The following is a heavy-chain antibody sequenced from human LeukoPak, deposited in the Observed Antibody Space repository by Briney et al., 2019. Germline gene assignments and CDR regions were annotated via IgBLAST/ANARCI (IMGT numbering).Heavy chain of an antibody. CDR3: ARGLVLRYFDWLSHDAFDI. J-gene: IGHJ3*02. V-gene: IGHV4-39*07. CDR2: IYYSGST. CDR1: GGSISSSSYY. Sequence: SETLSLTCTVSGGSISSSSYYWGWIRQPPGKGLEWIGSIYYSGSTYYNPSLKSRVTISVDTSKNQFSLKLSSVTAADTAVYYCARGLVLRYFDWLSHDAFDIWGQGTMVTVSS. D-gene: IGHD3-9*01.